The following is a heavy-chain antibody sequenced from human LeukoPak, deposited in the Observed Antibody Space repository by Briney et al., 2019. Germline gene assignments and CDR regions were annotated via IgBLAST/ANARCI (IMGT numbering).Heavy chain of an antibody. Sequence: GGSLRLSCAASGFIFSNFEMNWVRQAPGKGLEWVSYISYSGSTIYYADSVMGRFTISRDNAKKSVYLQMNSLRAEDTAVCYCARGDCGGDCYRTDYWGQGTLVTVSS. V-gene: IGHV3-48*03. CDR3: ARGDCGGDCYRTDY. CDR2: ISYSGSTI. D-gene: IGHD2-21*02. J-gene: IGHJ4*02. CDR1: GFIFSNFE.